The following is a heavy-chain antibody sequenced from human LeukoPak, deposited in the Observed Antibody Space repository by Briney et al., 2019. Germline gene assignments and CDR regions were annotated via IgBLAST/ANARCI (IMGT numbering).Heavy chain of an antibody. D-gene: IGHD1-1*01. CDR2: IYYSGST. V-gene: IGHV4-31*03. Sequence: SETLSLTCTVSGGSISSGGYYWSWIRQHPGEGLEWIGYIYYSGSTYYNPSLKSRVTISVDTSKNQFSLKLSSVTAADTAVYYCARDLDDGFFDYWGQGTLVTVSS. CDR3: ARDLDDGFFDY. J-gene: IGHJ4*02. CDR1: GGSISSGGYY.